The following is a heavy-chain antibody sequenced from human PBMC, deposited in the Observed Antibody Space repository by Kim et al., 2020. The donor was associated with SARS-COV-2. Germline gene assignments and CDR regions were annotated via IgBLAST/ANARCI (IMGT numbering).Heavy chain of an antibody. Sequence: SVKVSCKASGGTFSSYAISWVRQAPGQGLEWMGGIIPIFGTANYAQKFQGRVTITADESTSTAYMELSSLRSEDTAVYYCARDGDYYDSSGYPNWFDPWGQGTLVTVSS. V-gene: IGHV1-69*13. D-gene: IGHD3-22*01. CDR3: ARDGDYYDSSGYPNWFDP. J-gene: IGHJ5*02. CDR2: IIPIFGTA. CDR1: GGTFSSYA.